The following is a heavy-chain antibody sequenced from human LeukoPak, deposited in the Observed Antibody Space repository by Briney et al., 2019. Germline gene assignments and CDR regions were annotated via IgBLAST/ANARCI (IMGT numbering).Heavy chain of an antibody. CDR1: GGTFSNYA. V-gene: IGHV1-2*02. Sequence: GASVKVSCKASGGTFSNYAISWVRQAPGQGLEWMGWINPKSGGTNYAQKFPGRVTMTRDTSISTAYMELWSLRSDDTAMYYCARMMTPRLYYDSSGYYYGAFDIWGQGTMVTVSS. D-gene: IGHD3-22*01. J-gene: IGHJ3*02. CDR2: INPKSGGT. CDR3: ARMMTPRLYYDSSGYYYGAFDI.